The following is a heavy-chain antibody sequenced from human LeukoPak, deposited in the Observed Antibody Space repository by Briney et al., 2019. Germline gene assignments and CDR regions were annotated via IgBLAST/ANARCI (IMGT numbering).Heavy chain of an antibody. CDR1: AGSIGSSSYY. CDR3: ARVFSVAGTFDY. D-gene: IGHD6-19*01. J-gene: IGHJ4*02. V-gene: IGHV4-39*07. Sequence: SETLSLTCNVSAGSIGSSSYYWAWIRQPPGKGLEWIGEINHSGSTNYNPSLKSRVTISVDTSKNQFSLKLSSVTAADTAVYYCARVFSVAGTFDYWGQGTLVTVSS. CDR2: INHSGST.